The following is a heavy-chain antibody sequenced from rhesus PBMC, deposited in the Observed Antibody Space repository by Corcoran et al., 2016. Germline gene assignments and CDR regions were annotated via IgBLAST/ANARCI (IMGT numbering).Heavy chain of an antibody. D-gene: IGHD4-29*01. CDR2: IAGHNASP. CDR3: ARDVGVATPFDY. J-gene: IGHJ4*01. CDR1: GGSISGYY. V-gene: IGHV4-73*01. Sequence: QVKLQQWGEGLVKPSETLSLTCAVYGGSISGYYWSWIRRPPGKGLEGIGKIAGHNASPHTNPPLKNRVPISKDPSKNQFSLKLSSVTAADPAVYYCARDVGVATPFDYWGQGVLVTVSS.